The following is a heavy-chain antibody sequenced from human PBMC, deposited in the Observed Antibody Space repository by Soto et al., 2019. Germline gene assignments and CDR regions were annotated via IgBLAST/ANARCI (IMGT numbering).Heavy chain of an antibody. CDR1: GGSFKSGGYS. CDR3: ARDFAYFDS. J-gene: IGHJ4*02. CDR2: VYHTGRT. V-gene: IGHV4-61*08. Sequence: ETLSLTCTVSGGSFKSGGYSWSWIRQPLGKGLEWIGYVYHTGRTSYNPSLKSRVSISMDTPKNQFSLNLDSVTAADTAVYFCARDFAYFDSWGQGTLVTVSS. D-gene: IGHD3-3*01.